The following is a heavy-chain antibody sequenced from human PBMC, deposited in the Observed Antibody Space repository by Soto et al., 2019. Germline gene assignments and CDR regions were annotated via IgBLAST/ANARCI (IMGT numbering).Heavy chain of an antibody. J-gene: IGHJ6*02. CDR1: GFTVSSKY. D-gene: IGHD3-16*01. CDR3: ASNYAYAEGYYWYGIDV. CDR2: ISSYGSDT. V-gene: IGHV3-74*01. Sequence: GGSLRLSCAASGFTVSSKYMTWVRQAPGKGLEWVSRISSYGSDTHYADSVKGRFTISRDNAKNTLYLQMNSLRADDAAVYYCASNYAYAEGYYWYGIDVWGQGTTVTVSS.